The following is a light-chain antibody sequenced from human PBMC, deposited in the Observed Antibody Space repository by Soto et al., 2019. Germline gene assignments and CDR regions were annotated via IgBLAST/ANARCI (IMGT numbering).Light chain of an antibody. V-gene: IGKV1D-12*01. CDR3: QQYNSYSKT. CDR1: QVMSSW. Sequence: DIQMTQSPSSVSAAVGERVTITCRASQVMSSWLAWYQQKPGKAPKLLIFAASTLQSGVPSRFSGSGSRTDFTLTITSLQPEDSASYYCQQYNSYSKTFGQGTKVDIK. CDR2: AAS. J-gene: IGKJ1*01.